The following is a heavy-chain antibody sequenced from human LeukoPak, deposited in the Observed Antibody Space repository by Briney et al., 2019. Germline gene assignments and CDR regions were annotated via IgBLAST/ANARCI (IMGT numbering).Heavy chain of an antibody. V-gene: IGHV4-4*07. CDR1: GGSISSYY. J-gene: IGHJ3*02. CDR3: AREDHDYSTSLRTDSDAFDI. Sequence: SETLSLTCTVSGGSISSYYWSWIRQPAGKGLEWIGRIYTSGSTNYNPSLKSRVTMSVDTSKNQFSLKLSSVTAADTAVYYCAREDHDYSTSLRTDSDAFDIWGQGTMVTVSS. D-gene: IGHD4-11*01. CDR2: IYTSGST.